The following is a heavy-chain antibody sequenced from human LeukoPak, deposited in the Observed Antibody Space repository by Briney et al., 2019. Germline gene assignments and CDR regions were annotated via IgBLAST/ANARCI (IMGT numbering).Heavy chain of an antibody. CDR3: ARDRFAVVTPRLFDP. CDR1: GLTFSSYS. D-gene: IGHD4-23*01. CDR2: ISSSSHI. V-gene: IGHV3-21*01. Sequence: PGGSLRLSCAASGLTFSSYSMNWVRQAPGKGLEWVSSISSSSHIYYADSVKGRFTISRDNAKNSLYLQMNSLRAEDTAVYYCARDRFAVVTPRLFDPWGQGTLVTVSS. J-gene: IGHJ5*02.